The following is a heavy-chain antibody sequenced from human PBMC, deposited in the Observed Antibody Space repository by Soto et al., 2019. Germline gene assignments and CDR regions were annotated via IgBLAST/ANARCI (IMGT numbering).Heavy chain of an antibody. CDR2: MNPNSGNT. CDR1: GYTFTSYD. CDR3: ARGITIFGVVDP. V-gene: IGHV1-8*01. J-gene: IGHJ5*02. D-gene: IGHD3-3*01. Sequence: QVQLVQSGAEVKKPGASVKVSCKASGYTFTSYDINWVRQATGQGLEWMGWMNPNSGNTGYAQKFQVRVTMTRNTSISTADMELSSLRSEDTAVYYWARGITIFGVVDPGGQGTLVTVSS.